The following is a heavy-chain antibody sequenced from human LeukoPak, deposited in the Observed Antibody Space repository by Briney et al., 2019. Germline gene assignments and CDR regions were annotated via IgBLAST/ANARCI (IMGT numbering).Heavy chain of an antibody. D-gene: IGHD4-17*01. CDR1: GFTFDGYA. CDR2: ISWNSGSI. Sequence: QPGGSLRLSCAASGFTFDGYAMHWVRQAPGKGLEWVSGISWNSGSIGYADSVKGRFTISRDNAKNSLYLQMNSLRAEDTAAYHCARGGLRPLDYWGQGTLVTVSS. V-gene: IGHV3-9*01. CDR3: ARGGLRPLDY. J-gene: IGHJ4*02.